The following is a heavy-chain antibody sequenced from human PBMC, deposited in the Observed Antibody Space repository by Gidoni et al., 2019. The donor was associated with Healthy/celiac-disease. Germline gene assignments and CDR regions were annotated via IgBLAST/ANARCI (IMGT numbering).Heavy chain of an antibody. CDR3: AKDSHDYGTPNAFDY. CDR1: GLRFRSYG. J-gene: IGHJ4*02. D-gene: IGHD4-17*01. CDR2: ISYDGINK. V-gene: IGHV3-30*18. Sequence: QVQLVESGGGVVQPGRSVRLSCAASGLRFRSYGRHWVRQAQGKGLEWVAVISYDGINKYYADSVKGRFTISRNNSKNTLYLQMNSLRAEDTAVYYCAKDSHDYGTPNAFDYWGQGTLVTVSS.